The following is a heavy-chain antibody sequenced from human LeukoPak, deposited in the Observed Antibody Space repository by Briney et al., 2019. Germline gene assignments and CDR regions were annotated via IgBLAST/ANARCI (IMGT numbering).Heavy chain of an antibody. CDR1: GFTFSTYS. J-gene: IGHJ4*02. Sequence: AGGSLRLSCAASGFTFSTYSMNWVRQAPGKGLEWVSYITSSGSTIYYADSVKGRFTISRDNAKNSLYLQMNSLRDEDTAMYYCARVRGSGWYFDYWGQGTLVAVSS. V-gene: IGHV3-48*02. CDR2: ITSSGSTI. D-gene: IGHD6-19*01. CDR3: ARVRGSGWYFDY.